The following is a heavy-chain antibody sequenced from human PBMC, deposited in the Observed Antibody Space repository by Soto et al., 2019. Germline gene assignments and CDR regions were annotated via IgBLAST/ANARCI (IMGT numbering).Heavy chain of an antibody. CDR3: ARERSPGYCSSTSCYYYYGMDV. Sequence: QVQLVQSGAEVKKPGASVKVSCKASGYTFTGYYMHWVRQAPGQGLEWMGWINPNSGGTNYAQKFQGWVTMTRDTSISTAYRELSRLRSDDTAVYYCARERSPGYCSSTSCYYYYGMDVWGQGTTVTVSS. V-gene: IGHV1-2*04. D-gene: IGHD2-2*03. CDR1: GYTFTGYY. CDR2: INPNSGGT. J-gene: IGHJ6*02.